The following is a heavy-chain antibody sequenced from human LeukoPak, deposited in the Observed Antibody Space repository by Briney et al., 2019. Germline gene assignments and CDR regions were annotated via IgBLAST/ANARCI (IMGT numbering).Heavy chain of an antibody. CDR2: IYHSGST. Sequence: KPSETLSLTCAVSGYSISSGYYWGWIRQPPGKGLEWIGSIYHSGSTYYNPPLKSRVTISVDTSKNQFSLKLSSVTAADTAVYYCARDYPQFDPWGQGTLVTVSS. J-gene: IGHJ5*02. CDR3: ARDYPQFDP. CDR1: GYSISSGYY. V-gene: IGHV4-38-2*02.